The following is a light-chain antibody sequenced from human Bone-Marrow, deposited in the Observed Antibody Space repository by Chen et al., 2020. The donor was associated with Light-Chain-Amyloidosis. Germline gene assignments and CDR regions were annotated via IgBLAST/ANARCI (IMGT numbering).Light chain of an antibody. J-gene: IGLJ1*01. V-gene: IGLV2-14*01. CDR2: EVT. Sequence: QSALTQPASVSGSPGQSITISCTGTSSDVGGDNHVSWYQQHPDKAPKLMIYEVTNRPSLVPDRFSGSKSDNPASLTISGLQTEDEADYFCSSYTITYTRVFGSGTRVTVL. CDR1: SSDVGGDNH. CDR3: SSYTITYTRV.